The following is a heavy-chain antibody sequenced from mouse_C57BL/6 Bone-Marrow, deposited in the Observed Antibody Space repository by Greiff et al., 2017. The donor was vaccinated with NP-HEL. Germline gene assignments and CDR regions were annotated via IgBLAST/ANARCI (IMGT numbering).Heavy chain of an antibody. CDR1: GYTFTSYW. J-gene: IGHJ3*01. CDR2: IDPSDSYT. CDR3: ATYGYYGGFAY. V-gene: IGHV1-69*01. Sequence: VQLQQPGAELVMPGASVKLSCKASGYTFTSYWMHWVKQRPGQGLEWIGEIDPSDSYTNYNQKFKGKSTLTVDKSSSTAYMQLSSLTSEDSAVYYCATYGYYGGFAYWGQGTLVTVSA. D-gene: IGHD2-3*01.